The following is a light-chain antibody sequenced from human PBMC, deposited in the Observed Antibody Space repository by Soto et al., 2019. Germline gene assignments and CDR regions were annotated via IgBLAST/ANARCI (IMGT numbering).Light chain of an antibody. CDR1: QSVSPW. Sequence: DIQMTQSPSTLCAAVGDRVTITCRASQSVSPWLAWYQQKPGKAPRLLIYEASNLEGGVPSRFSGSGSGTEFTLTISSLQSDDFATYYCQQYDTYSRTFGQGTKVEIK. V-gene: IGKV1-5*03. J-gene: IGKJ1*01. CDR3: QQYDTYSRT. CDR2: EAS.